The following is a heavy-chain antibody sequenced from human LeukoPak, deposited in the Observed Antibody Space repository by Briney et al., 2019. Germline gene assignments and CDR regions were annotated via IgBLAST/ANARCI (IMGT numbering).Heavy chain of an antibody. CDR3: ARGGSTFSAY. CDR2: IHNDGITT. Sequence: GGSLRLSCAASGFTFSSYWMHWVRQAPGKGLVWVSRIHNDGITTSYAASVKGRFTISRDNAKNTLYLQMNSLRAEDTAVYYCARGGSTFSAYWGQGTPVTVSS. J-gene: IGHJ4*02. CDR1: GFTFSSYW. D-gene: IGHD1-26*01. V-gene: IGHV3-74*01.